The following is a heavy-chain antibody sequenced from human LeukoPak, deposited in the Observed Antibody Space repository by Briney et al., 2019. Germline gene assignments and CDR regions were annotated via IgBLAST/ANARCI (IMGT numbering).Heavy chain of an antibody. CDR2: ISAYNGNA. CDR1: GYTFTSYG. CDR3: ARGTGIVVVPASFGGWFDP. V-gene: IGHV1-18*01. D-gene: IGHD2-2*01. J-gene: IGHJ5*02. Sequence: ASVKVSYKASGYTFTSYGISWVRQAPGQGLEWMGWISAYNGNANYAQKLQGRVTMTTDTSTSTAYMELRSLRSDDTAVYYCARGTGIVVVPASFGGWFDPWGQGTLVTVSS.